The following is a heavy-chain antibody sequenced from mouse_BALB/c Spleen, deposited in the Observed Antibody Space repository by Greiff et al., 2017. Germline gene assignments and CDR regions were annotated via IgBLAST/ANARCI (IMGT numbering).Heavy chain of an antibody. CDR3: VSGYRAMDY. V-gene: IGHV10-1*02. D-gene: IGHD2-12*01. CDR1: GFTFNTYA. CDR2: IRSKSNNYAT. Sequence: EVQRVESGGGLVQPKGSLKLSCAASGFTFNTYAMNWVRQAPGKGLEWVARIRSKSNNYATYYADSVKDRFTISRDDSQSMLYLQMNNLKTEDTAMYYCVSGYRAMDYWGQGTSVTVSS. J-gene: IGHJ4*01.